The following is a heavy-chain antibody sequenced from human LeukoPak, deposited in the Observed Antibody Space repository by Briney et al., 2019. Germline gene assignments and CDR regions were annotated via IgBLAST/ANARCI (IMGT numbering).Heavy chain of an antibody. CDR1: GFTVSSDY. V-gene: IGHV3-66*01. CDR3: TRDRPSPAYGSGSYNYYYYMDV. D-gene: IGHD3-10*01. CDR2: IYSGGNP. J-gene: IGHJ6*03. Sequence: PGGSLRLSCAASGFTVSSDYMSWVRQAPGRGLEWVSVIYSGGNPYYADSVKGRFTISRDSSKNTLYLQMNSLRAEDTAVYYCTRDRPSPAYGSGSYNYYYYMDVWGKGTTVTISS.